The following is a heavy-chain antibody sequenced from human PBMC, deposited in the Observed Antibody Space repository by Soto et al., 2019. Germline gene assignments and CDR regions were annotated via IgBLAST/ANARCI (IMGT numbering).Heavy chain of an antibody. J-gene: IGHJ4*02. CDR1: GFSFDKYA. D-gene: IGHD3-16*02. Sequence: GGSLRLSCVASGFSFDKYAMAWVRQAPGKGLEWVSHVAAGGGHTYYAESVKGRFTISRDNSKNTLFLQINTLRAGDTAIYFCARRTSFLGAFDYWGQGVLVTVSS. CDR2: VAAGGGHT. CDR3: ARRTSFLGAFDY. V-gene: IGHV3-23*01.